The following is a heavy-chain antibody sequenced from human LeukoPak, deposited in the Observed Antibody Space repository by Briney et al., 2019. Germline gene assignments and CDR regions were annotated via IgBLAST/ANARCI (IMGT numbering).Heavy chain of an antibody. CDR1: GFTFSSYA. V-gene: IGHV3-30*04. CDR2: ISYDGSNK. J-gene: IGHJ6*02. Sequence: GGSLRLSCAASGFTFSSYAMHWVRQAPGKGLEWVAVISYDGSNKHYADSVKGRFTTSRDNSKNTLYLQMNSLRAEDTAVYYCARDSPASHFWSDLKYSMDVWGQGTTVTVSS. D-gene: IGHD3-3*02. CDR3: ARDSPASHFWSDLKYSMDV.